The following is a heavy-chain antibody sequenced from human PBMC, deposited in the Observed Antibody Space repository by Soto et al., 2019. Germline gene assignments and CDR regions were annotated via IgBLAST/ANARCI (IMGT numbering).Heavy chain of an antibody. CDR2: ISYDGSNK. D-gene: IGHD3-22*01. J-gene: IGHJ6*02. V-gene: IGHV3-30*18. CDR1: GFTFSSYG. Sequence: GGSLRLSCAASGFTFSSYGMHWVRQAPGKGLEWVAVISYDGSNKYYADSVKGRFTISRDNSKNTLYLQMNSLRAEDTAVYYCAKDEHYYDSSGYPDWGQGTTVTVSS. CDR3: AKDEHYYDSSGYPD.